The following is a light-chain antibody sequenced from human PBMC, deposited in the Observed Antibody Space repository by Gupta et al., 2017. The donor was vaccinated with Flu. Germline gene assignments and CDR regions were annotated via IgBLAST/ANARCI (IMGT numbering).Light chain of an antibody. CDR2: RNS. Sequence: QSVLTQPPSASGTPVQRVTKTCSGSSSNFGSNYGYWYQQRPGTAPTLLIYRNSQRPSGVPDRFSGSKSGTTATLAISGLRSEDEAEYYCEGWDDSMSAGVFGGGTKLTVL. J-gene: IGLJ3*02. CDR3: EGWDDSMSAGV. V-gene: IGLV1-47*01. CDR1: SSNFGSNY.